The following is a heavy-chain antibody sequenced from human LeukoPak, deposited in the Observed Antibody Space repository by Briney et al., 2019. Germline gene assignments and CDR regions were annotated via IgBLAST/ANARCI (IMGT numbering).Heavy chain of an antibody. CDR2: INPNSGGT. D-gene: IGHD1-26*01. J-gene: IGHJ4*02. CDR1: GYTFTGYY. V-gene: IGHV1-2*02. Sequence: WASVKVSCKASGYTFTGYYMHWVRQAPGQGLEWMGWINPNSGGTNYAQKFQGRVTMTRDTSISTAYMELSRLRSDDTAVYYCARGVGATPSHDFDYWGQGTLVTVSS. CDR3: ARGVGATPSHDFDY.